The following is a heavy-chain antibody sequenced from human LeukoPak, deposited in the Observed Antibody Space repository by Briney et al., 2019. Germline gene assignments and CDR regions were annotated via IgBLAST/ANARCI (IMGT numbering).Heavy chain of an antibody. J-gene: IGHJ4*02. D-gene: IGHD5-12*01. CDR1: GFTFNNYA. CDR2: ISGSGGST. Sequence: PGGSLRLSCAASGFTFNNYAMSWVRQAPGKGLEWVSAISGSGGSTYYADSVKGRFTISRDNSKNTLYLQMNSLRADDTAVYYCAKARSGYDYFPYYFDYWGQGTLVTVSS. CDR3: AKARSGYDYFPYYFDY. V-gene: IGHV3-23*01.